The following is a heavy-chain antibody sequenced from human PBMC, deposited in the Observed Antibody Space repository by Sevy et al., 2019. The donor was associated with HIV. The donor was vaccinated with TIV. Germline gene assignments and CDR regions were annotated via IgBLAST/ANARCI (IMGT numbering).Heavy chain of an antibody. V-gene: IGHV3-43D*04. CDR2: ISWDGDST. Sequence: GGSLRLSCAVSGFTFEDYVMHWVRQPPGKGLEWVSLISWDGDSTNYEDSVKGRFIISRDNSKSSLYLQMNSLRPEDTAMYYCAIDMRGTRCGGDCFTYAFHFWGQGTLVTVSS. CDR3: AIDMRGTRCGGDCFTYAFHF. CDR1: GFTFEDYV. D-gene: IGHD2-21*02. J-gene: IGHJ4*02.